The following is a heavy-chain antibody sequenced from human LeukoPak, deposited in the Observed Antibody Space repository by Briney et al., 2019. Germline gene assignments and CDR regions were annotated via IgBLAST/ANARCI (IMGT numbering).Heavy chain of an antibody. V-gene: IGHV1-69*17. J-gene: IGHJ4*02. D-gene: IGHD3-3*01. CDR2: IIPIFGIA. CDR1: GGTFSSYA. Sequence: GSSVKVSCKASGGTFSSYAISWVGQAPGQGGEWMGRIIPIFGIANYAQKFQGRVTITADKSTSTAYMELSSLRSEDTAVYYCARGSGGDFWSGYYFDYWGQGTLVTVSS. CDR3: ARGSGGDFWSGYYFDY.